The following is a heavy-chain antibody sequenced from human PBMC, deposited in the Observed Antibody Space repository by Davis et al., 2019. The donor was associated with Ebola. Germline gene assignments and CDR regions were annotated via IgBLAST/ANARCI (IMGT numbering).Heavy chain of an antibody. V-gene: IGHV6-1*01. J-gene: IGHJ4*02. CDR3: ARVGIAVTGIPGAHYFHQ. CDR2: TYYRSKWYT. D-gene: IGHD6-19*01. CDR1: GDSVSSNSAA. Sequence: SCAISGDSVSSNSAAWNWIRQSPSRGLEWLGRTYYRSKWYTDYAVSVKGRITINPDTSKNQFSLQLKSVTPEDTAVYYCARVGIAVTGIPGAHYFHQWGQGTLVIVSS.